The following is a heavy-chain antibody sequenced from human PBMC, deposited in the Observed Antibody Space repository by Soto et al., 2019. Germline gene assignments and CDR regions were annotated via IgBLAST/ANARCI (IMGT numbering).Heavy chain of an antibody. CDR2: INVGNGNT. Sequence: ASVKVSCKASGYTFTTYTMHRVRQAPGQRLEWMGWINVGNGNTKYSQNFQGRVTITRDTTASTAYMEVSSLTSEDTAVYYCVRFRGGAYGMDVWGQGTTVTVSS. J-gene: IGHJ6*02. V-gene: IGHV1-3*01. D-gene: IGHD2-15*01. CDR1: GYTFTTYT. CDR3: VRFRGGAYGMDV.